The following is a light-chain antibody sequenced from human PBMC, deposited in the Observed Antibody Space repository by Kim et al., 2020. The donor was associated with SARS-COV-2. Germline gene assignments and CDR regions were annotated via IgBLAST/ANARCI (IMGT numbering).Light chain of an antibody. CDR1: SSVVGGYNY. CDR2: EVN. V-gene: IGLV2-8*01. CDR3: SSYAGSNNLV. J-gene: IGLJ3*02. Sequence: GQSVIISCTGTSSVVGGYNYVSWYQQHPGKAPKLMFYEVNKRPSGVPARFSGSKSDNTASLTVSGLQAEDEADYYCSSYAGSNNLVFGGGTQLTVL.